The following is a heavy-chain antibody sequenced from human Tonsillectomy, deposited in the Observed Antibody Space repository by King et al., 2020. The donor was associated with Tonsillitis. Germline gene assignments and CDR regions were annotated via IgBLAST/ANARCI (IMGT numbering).Heavy chain of an antibody. Sequence: VQLVETGGGLVQPGGSLRLSCAASGFTFSSYEMNWVRQSPGMGLDWVSYMSSSGLIIYYAESVKGRFTNSRDNAKNPLYLQMNSLRAEDTAVYYCARVYNYYYYMDVWGKGTTVTVSS. J-gene: IGHJ6*03. CDR1: GFTFSSYE. CDR3: ARVYNYYYYMDV. V-gene: IGHV3-48*03. CDR2: MSSSGLII.